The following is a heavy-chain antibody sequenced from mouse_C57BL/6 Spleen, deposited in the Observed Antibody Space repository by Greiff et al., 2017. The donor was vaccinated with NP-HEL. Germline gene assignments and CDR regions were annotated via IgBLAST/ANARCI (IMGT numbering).Heavy chain of an antibody. CDR2: INPNNGGT. CDR3: ARESLIAWFAY. D-gene: IGHD1-2*01. CDR1: GYTFTDYY. V-gene: IGHV1-26*01. J-gene: IGHJ3*01. Sequence: EVQLQQSGPELVKPGASVKISCKASGYTFTDYYMNWVKQSHGKSLEWIGDINPNNGGTSYNQKFKGKATLTVDKSSSTAYMELRSLTSEDSAVYYCARESLIAWFAYWGQGTLVTVSA.